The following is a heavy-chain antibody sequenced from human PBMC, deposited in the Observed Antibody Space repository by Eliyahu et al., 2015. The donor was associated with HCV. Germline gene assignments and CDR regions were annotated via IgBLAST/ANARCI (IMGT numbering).Heavy chain of an antibody. J-gene: IGHJ3*02. CDR2: ISAHHGDT. V-gene: IGHV1-18*01. CDR3: ARDSGARGLPHASDI. D-gene: IGHD3-10*01. CDR1: DYIFTGYG. Sequence: QGQLIQSGGEVKKPGASVQVSCKASDYIFTGYGISWVRQAPGQRPEWMAWISAHHGDTYSSLKFQGRVTVTMDTSSNTAYMELRSLRSDDTAIYYCARDSGARGLPHASDIWGQGAMVTVSS.